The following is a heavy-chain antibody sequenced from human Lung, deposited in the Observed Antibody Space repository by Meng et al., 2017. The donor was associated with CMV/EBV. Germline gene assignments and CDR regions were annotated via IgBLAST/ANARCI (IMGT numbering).Heavy chain of an antibody. CDR3: ARDKSMYDDFWSGYDDY. V-gene: IGHV3-74*01. Sequence: FTFSSHWMHWVRQAPGKGLVWVSRINSDGSYTNYADSVKGRFTISRDNAKNTLYLQMNSLRTEDTAVYYCARDKSMYDDFWSGYDDYWGQGTLVTVS. D-gene: IGHD3-3*01. CDR2: INSDGSYT. CDR1: FTFSSHW. J-gene: IGHJ4*02.